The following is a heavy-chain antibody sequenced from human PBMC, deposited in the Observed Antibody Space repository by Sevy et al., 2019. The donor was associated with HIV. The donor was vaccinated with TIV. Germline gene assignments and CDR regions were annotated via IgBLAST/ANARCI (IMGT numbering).Heavy chain of an antibody. V-gene: IGHV3-49*04. J-gene: IGHJ4*02. CDR2: IRRKAYGGTT. CDR1: GFMYGDYA. CDR3: TRGASDNILSPWDY. D-gene: IGHD3-9*01. Sequence: GGSLRLSCTGSGFMYGDYAINWVRQAPGKGLEWLGFIRRKAYGGTTQYAASVKGRFTISRDDSKSIAYLQMNSLKTEDTAVYDCTRGASDNILSPWDYWGQGTLVTVSS.